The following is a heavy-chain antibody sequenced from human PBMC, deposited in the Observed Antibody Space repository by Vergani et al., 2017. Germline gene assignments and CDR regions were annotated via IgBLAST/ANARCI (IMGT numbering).Heavy chain of an antibody. CDR2: IFHTGLT. V-gene: IGHV4-38-2*02. J-gene: IGHJ3*02. CDR3: ARGGLPDAFDI. Sequence: QVQLQESGPGLVKPSETLSLTCSVSGYSISRGYFWGWFRQPPGKGLGWIGNIFHTGLTYRNPSLRSRVAVSVDTSSNQFSLKLRSVTAADTAAYFCARGGLPDAFDIWGQGTLVTVSS. CDR1: GYSISRGYF. D-gene: IGHD3-10*01.